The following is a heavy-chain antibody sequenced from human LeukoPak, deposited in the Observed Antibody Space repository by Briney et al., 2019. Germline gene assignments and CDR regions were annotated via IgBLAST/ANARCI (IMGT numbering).Heavy chain of an antibody. CDR1: GFTFNTYA. CDR2: ISFDGSNK. Sequence: GGSLRLSCAASGFTFNTYAMHWVRQAPGKGLEWVALISFDGSNKYYADSVKGRFTISRDNSKNTLYLQMNSLRAEDTAVYYCAREHQRYSSGWYGMDVWGQGTTVTVSS. D-gene: IGHD6-19*01. CDR3: AREHQRYSSGWYGMDV. J-gene: IGHJ6*02. V-gene: IGHV3-30-3*01.